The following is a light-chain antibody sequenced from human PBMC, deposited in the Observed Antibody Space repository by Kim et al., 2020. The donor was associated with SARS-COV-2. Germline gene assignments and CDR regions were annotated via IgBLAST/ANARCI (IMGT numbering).Light chain of an antibody. CDR3: QQLRNSPRA. J-gene: IGKJ4*01. Sequence: IELTQSPSSLSASVGDRVNITCRASQGISSYLAWYQQKPGKAPRLLIYAASTLKSGVPSRFSGSGSGTVFTLTINSLRRGDSATYFWQQLRNSPRAFGGGAKVDSK. V-gene: IGKV1-9*01. CDR1: QGISSY. CDR2: AAS.